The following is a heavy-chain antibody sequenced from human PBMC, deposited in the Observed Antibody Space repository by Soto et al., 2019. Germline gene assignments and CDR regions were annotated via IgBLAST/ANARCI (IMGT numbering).Heavy chain of an antibody. CDR2: ISSSSDNI. Sequence: LVESWGGLVSPGGSLSLSCVASGFRFSDHSMTWVRQSPGKGLQWIAYISSSSDNIYYAESVRGRFTVSRDNAKNALFLEMNSLRDDDTATYYCARLPKGSLVTAWGQGTRVTVSS. V-gene: IGHV3-48*02. CDR3: ARLPKGSLVTA. D-gene: IGHD2-21*02. J-gene: IGHJ4*02. CDR1: GFRFSDHS.